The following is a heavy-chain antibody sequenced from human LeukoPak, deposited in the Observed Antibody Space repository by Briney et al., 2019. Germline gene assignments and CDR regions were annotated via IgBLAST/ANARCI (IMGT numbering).Heavy chain of an antibody. CDR2: IRYDGSNK. J-gene: IGHJ4*02. Sequence: QSGGSLRLSCAASGFTFSSYGMHWVRQAPGKGPEWVAFIRYDGSNKYYADSVKGRFTISRDNSKNTLYLQMNSLRAEDTAVYYCAKVATRYCSSTSCPKGYFDYWGQGTLVTVSS. V-gene: IGHV3-30*02. CDR3: AKVATRYCSSTSCPKGYFDY. CDR1: GFTFSSYG. D-gene: IGHD2-2*01.